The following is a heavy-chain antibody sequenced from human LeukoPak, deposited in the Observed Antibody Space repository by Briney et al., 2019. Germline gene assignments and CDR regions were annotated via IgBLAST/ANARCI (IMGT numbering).Heavy chain of an antibody. Sequence: GGSLRLSCAACGFTFSNYAMNWVRQTPGKGLEWVSKISGRGDSTYYADSVKGRFTISRDNSKNTLYLQMHNLRAEDTALYYCATEVTTYAFDIWGQGTMVTVSS. CDR2: ISGRGDST. CDR1: GFTFSNYA. V-gene: IGHV3-23*01. D-gene: IGHD4-17*01. J-gene: IGHJ3*02. CDR3: ATEVTTYAFDI.